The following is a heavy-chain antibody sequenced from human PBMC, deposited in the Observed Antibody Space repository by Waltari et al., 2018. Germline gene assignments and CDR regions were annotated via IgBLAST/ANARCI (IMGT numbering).Heavy chain of an antibody. J-gene: IGHJ6*03. Sequence: QVQLQQWGAGLLKPSETLSLTCAVYGGSFSRYYWSWIRQPPGKGLEWIGEINHSGSTNYNPSLKSRVTISVDTSKNQFSLKLSSVTAADTAVYYCARVGYSSSWSDYYYYMDVWGKGTTVTVSS. CDR3: ARVGYSSSWSDYYYYMDV. CDR1: GGSFSRYY. D-gene: IGHD6-13*01. CDR2: INHSGST. V-gene: IGHV4-34*01.